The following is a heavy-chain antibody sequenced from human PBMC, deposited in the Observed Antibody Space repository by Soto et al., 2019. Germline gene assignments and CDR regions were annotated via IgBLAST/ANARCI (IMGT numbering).Heavy chain of an antibody. CDR3: ARDEGTEYYYDSSGYYPEYFQH. CDR2: ISSSSSYI. Sequence: EVQLLESGGGLVQPGGSLRLSCAASGFTFSSYSMNWVRQAPGKGLEWVSSISSSSSYIYYADSVKGRFTISRDNAKNSLYLQMNSLRAEDTAVYYCARDEGTEYYYDSSGYYPEYFQHWGQGTLVTVSS. J-gene: IGHJ1*01. D-gene: IGHD3-22*01. CDR1: GFTFSSYS. V-gene: IGHV3-21*01.